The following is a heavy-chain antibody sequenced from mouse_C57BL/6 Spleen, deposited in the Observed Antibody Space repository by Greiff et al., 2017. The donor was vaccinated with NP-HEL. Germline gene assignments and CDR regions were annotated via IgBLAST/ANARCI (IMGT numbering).Heavy chain of an antibody. V-gene: IGHV5-17*01. J-gene: IGHJ2*01. D-gene: IGHD1-1*01. CDR1: GFTFSDYG. CDR2: ISSGSSTI. Sequence: EVKLMESGGGLVKPGGSLKLSCAASGFTFSDYGMHWVRQAPEKGLEWVAYISSGSSTIYYADTVKGRFTISRDNAKNTLFLQMTSLRSEDTAMYYCARTGTTVVALYYFDYWGQGTTLTVSS. CDR3: ARTGTTVVALYYFDY.